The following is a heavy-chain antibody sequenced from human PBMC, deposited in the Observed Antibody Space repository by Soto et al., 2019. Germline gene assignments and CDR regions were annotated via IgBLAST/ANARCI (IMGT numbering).Heavy chain of an antibody. CDR2: IYYSGST. Sequence: TLSLTCTVSGGSISSGGYYWSWIRQHPGKGLKWIGYIYYSGSTYYNPSLKSRVTISVDTSKNQFSLKLSSVTAADTAVYYCARGIMITFGGVIPNWFDPWGQGTLVTVSS. J-gene: IGHJ5*02. V-gene: IGHV4-31*03. CDR1: GGSISSGGYY. D-gene: IGHD3-16*02. CDR3: ARGIMITFGGVIPNWFDP.